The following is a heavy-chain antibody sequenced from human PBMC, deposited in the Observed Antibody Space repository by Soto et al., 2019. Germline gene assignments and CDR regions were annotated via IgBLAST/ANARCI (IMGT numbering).Heavy chain of an antibody. CDR3: ARDRQCGFDLRY. D-gene: IGHD5-12*01. Sequence: EVQLVESGGGLVKPGGSLRLSCAASGFTFDSYAMTWVRQAPGMGLEWVASITSSSSYIYYADSLKGRFTISRDNANNSLFLQMNSLRADDTAVYYCARDRQCGFDLRYWGQGTLVTVSS. J-gene: IGHJ4*02. CDR2: ITSSSSYI. V-gene: IGHV3-21*02. CDR1: GFTFDSYA.